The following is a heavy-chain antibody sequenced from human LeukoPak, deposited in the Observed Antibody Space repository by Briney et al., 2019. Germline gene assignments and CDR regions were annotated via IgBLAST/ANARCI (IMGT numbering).Heavy chain of an antibody. Sequence: SETLSLTCTVSGGSISSGGYYWSWIRQHPGKGLEWIGYIYYSGSTYYNPSPKSRVTISVDTSKNQFSLKLSSVTAADTAVYYCAREPYSSRRMDVWGQGTTVTVSS. CDR3: AREPYSSRRMDV. J-gene: IGHJ6*02. D-gene: IGHD6-13*01. CDR2: IYYSGST. CDR1: GGSISSGGYY. V-gene: IGHV4-31*03.